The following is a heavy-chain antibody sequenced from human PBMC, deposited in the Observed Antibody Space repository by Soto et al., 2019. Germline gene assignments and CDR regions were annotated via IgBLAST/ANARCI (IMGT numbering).Heavy chain of an antibody. CDR2: INHSGST. CDR1: GGYFSGHY. CDR3: ARGPPEIVGARTFDY. J-gene: IGHJ4*02. Sequence: PFVIRSQTCTVYGGYFSGHYWSWISQKNGKGLEWIGEINHSGSTNYNPSLKSRVTISVDTSKNQFSLKLSSVTAADTAVYYCARGPPEIVGARTFDYCGQGTLVTGSS. D-gene: IGHD1-26*01. V-gene: IGHV4-34*01.